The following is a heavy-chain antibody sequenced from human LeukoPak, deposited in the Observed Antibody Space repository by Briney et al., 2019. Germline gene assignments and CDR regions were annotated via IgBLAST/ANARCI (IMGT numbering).Heavy chain of an antibody. CDR3: ARALYSSSWYLYWFDP. V-gene: IGHV1-69*01. Sequence: EASVKVSCKASGGTFSSYAISWVRQAPGQGLEWMGGIIPIFGTANYAQKFQGRVTITPDESTSTAYMEVSSLKCEDTAVYYWARALYSSSWYLYWFDPGGQGTLVTVSS. CDR1: GGTFSSYA. J-gene: IGHJ5*02. D-gene: IGHD6-13*01. CDR2: IIPIFGTA.